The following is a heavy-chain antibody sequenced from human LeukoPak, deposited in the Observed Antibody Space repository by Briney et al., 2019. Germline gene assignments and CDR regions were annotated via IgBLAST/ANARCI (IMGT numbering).Heavy chain of an antibody. Sequence: GSLRLSCAASGFTVSSNYMSWVRQAPGKGLEWVSVIYSGGSTYYADSVKGRFTISRDNSKNTLYLQMNSLRAEDTAVYYCARDGGRYGDHEPLDYWGQGTLVTVSS. CDR1: GFTVSSNY. CDR3: ARDGGRYGDHEPLDY. J-gene: IGHJ4*02. D-gene: IGHD4-17*01. CDR2: IYSGGST. V-gene: IGHV3-66*01.